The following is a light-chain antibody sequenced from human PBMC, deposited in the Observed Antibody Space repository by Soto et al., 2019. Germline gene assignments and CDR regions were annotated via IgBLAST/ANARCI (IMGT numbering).Light chain of an antibody. J-gene: IGKJ4*01. CDR2: SAS. Sequence: DIQMTQSPPSLSASVGDRVTITCRASQSISTFLLWYQHKPGKAPKGLIYSASKLASGVPSRFSGSGSGTDFTLTISNLQPEDVATYYCQQSHSAPLTFGGGTKVEMK. V-gene: IGKV1-39*01. CDR1: QSISTF. CDR3: QQSHSAPLT.